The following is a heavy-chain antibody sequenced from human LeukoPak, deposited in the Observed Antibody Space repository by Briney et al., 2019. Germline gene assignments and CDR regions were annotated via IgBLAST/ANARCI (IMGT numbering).Heavy chain of an antibody. V-gene: IGHV4-4*07. CDR1: GGSITSHY. D-gene: IGHD2-2*01. J-gene: IGHJ6*03. Sequence: PSETLSLTCSVSGGSITSHYWNWIRQPAGKGLEWIGRIYTSGSSNYNPSLKSRVTMSVDTSKNQFSLKLTSVTAADTAVYYCARRYCSGADCYGGDSYYYMDVWGKGTTVTISS. CDR3: ARRYCSGADCYGGDSYYYMDV. CDR2: IYTSGSS.